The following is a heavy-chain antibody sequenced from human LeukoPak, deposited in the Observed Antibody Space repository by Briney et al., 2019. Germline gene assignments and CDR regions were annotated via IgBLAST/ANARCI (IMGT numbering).Heavy chain of an antibody. Sequence: GGSLRLSCAASGFTFSSYAMSWVRQAPGKGLEWVAVIWYDGSNKYYADSVKGRFTISRDNSKNTLYLQMNSLRAEDTAVYYCARDRAMSGFDYWGQGTLVTVSS. V-gene: IGHV3-33*08. D-gene: IGHD3-10*01. CDR2: IWYDGSNK. CDR1: GFTFSSYA. J-gene: IGHJ4*02. CDR3: ARDRAMSGFDY.